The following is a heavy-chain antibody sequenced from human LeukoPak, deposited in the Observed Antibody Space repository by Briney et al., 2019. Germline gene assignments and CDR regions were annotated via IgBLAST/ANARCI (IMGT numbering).Heavy chain of an antibody. Sequence: ASVKVSCKTSGHTFTTYGVSWVRQAPGQGLEWMGWISAYNGNTNYAQKLQGRVTMTTDTSTSTAYMELRSLRSDDTAVYYCAPLDDYGDPPAWGWGQGTLVTVSS. V-gene: IGHV1-18*01. CDR1: GHTFTTYG. J-gene: IGHJ4*02. CDR3: APLDDYGDPPAWG. D-gene: IGHD4-17*01. CDR2: ISAYNGNT.